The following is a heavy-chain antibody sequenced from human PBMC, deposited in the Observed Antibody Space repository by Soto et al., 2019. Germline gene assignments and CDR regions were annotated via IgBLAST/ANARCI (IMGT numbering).Heavy chain of an antibody. Sequence: QVQVVQSGAEVKKPGSSVKVSCRSSGGSFRRYSISWVRQAPGQGLEWMGGIIPMFGTPNYAQKFRGRVTINSDESTCTAYMDVSSLRSDDTAVYYFVRGTRDCTTISCYTPQGSFYYGMDVGGQGTTVTVSS. D-gene: IGHD2-2*02. J-gene: IGHJ6*02. CDR1: GGSFRRYS. CDR3: VRGTRDCTTISCYTPQGSFYYGMDV. V-gene: IGHV1-69*01. CDR2: IIPMFGTP.